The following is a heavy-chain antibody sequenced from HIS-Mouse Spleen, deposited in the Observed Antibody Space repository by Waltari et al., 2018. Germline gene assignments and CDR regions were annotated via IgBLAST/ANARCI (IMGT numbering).Heavy chain of an antibody. CDR1: VISICSGYH. V-gene: IGHV4-38-2*02. CDR2: IYHSGST. J-gene: IGHJ5*02. CDR3: ARVKT. Sequence: QVQLQESGPGRVEPSETLPLTCPFPVISICSGYHWGWIRQPPGTGLEWIGSIYHSGSTYYNPSLKSRVTISVDTSKNQFSLKLSSVTAADTAVYYCARVKTWGQGTLVTVSS.